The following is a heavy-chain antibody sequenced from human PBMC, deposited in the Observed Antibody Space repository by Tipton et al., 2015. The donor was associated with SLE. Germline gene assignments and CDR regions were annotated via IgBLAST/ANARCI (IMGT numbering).Heavy chain of an antibody. D-gene: IGHD6-6*01. J-gene: IGHJ5*01. Sequence: TLSLTCTVSVGSITSGSYYWSWVRQPAGKGLEWIGHISTSGSTNYNPSFKSRVTVSADTSRDQFSLKLDSVTAADTALYYCARQVYSSSSWFDSWGLGTLVTVSS. CDR2: ISTSGST. CDR3: ARQVYSSSSWFDS. V-gene: IGHV4-61*09. CDR1: VGSITSGSYY.